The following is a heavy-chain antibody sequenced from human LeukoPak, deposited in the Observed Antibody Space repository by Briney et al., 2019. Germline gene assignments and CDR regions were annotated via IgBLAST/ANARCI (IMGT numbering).Heavy chain of an antibody. D-gene: IGHD2-15*01. Sequence: VASVKVSCKASGYTFPTYGISWVRQAPGQGLEWMGWISAYNGDTNYAQKLQGRTTMTTDTSTSTAYMELRSLRSDDTAVYYCARGRGVVTYFDYWGQGTLVTVSS. CDR3: ARGRGVVTYFDY. V-gene: IGHV1-18*04. CDR1: GYTFPTYG. J-gene: IGHJ4*02. CDR2: ISAYNGDT.